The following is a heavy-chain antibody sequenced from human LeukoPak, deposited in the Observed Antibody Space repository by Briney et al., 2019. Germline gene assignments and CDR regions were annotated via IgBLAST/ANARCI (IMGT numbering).Heavy chain of an antibody. CDR1: GGSLSSYY. CDR2: IYYSGST. D-gene: IGHD6-19*01. J-gene: IGHJ4*02. CDR3: ARAIGSGWEGGYYFDY. Sequence: PSETLSLTCTVSGGSLSSYYWSWIRQPPGKGLEWIGYIYYSGSTNYNPSLKSRVTISVDTSKNQFSLKLSSVTAADTAVYYCARAIGSGWEGGYYFDYWGQGTLVTVSS. V-gene: IGHV4-59*08.